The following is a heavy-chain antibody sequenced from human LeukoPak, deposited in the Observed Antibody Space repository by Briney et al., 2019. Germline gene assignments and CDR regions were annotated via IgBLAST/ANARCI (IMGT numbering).Heavy chain of an antibody. CDR2: IYTSGST. J-gene: IGHJ5*02. CDR3: ARRSSSWSYRGWFDP. CDR1: GGSISSYY. D-gene: IGHD6-13*01. V-gene: IGHV4-4*07. Sequence: SETLSLTCTVSGGSISSYYWSWIRQPAGKGLEWIGRIYTSGSTNYNPSLKSRVTISVDTSKNQFSLKLSSVTAADTAVYYCARRSSSWSYRGWFDPWGQGTLVTVSS.